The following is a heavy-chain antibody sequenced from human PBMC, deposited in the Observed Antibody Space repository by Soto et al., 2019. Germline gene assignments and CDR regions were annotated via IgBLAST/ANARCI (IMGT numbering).Heavy chain of an antibody. CDR3: ARGYSGYDTTPSSNWFDP. V-gene: IGHV4-31*03. CDR2: IYYSGST. CDR1: GGSISSGGYY. D-gene: IGHD5-12*01. Sequence: QVQLQESSPGLVKPSQTLSLTCTVSGGSISSGGYYWSWIRQHPGKGLEWIGYIYYSGSTYYNPSLKSRVTISVDTSKNQFSLKLSSVTAADTAVYYCARGYSGYDTTPSSNWFDPWGQGTLVTVSS. J-gene: IGHJ5*02.